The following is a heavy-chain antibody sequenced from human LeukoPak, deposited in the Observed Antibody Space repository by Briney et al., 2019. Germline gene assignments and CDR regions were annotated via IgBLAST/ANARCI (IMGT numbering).Heavy chain of an antibody. CDR2: MSFDGTHI. D-gene: IGHD3-10*02. J-gene: IGHJ6*02. V-gene: IGHV3-30-3*01. CDR1: GFTFSSYA. CDR3: ARCSGYGMDV. Sequence: PGGSLRLSCAASGFTFSSYAMHWVRQAPGKGLEWVAVMSFDGTHIYYADSVKGRFTISRDNSKNTLYLQMNSLRDEDTVVYHCARCSGYGMDVWGQGTTVTVSS.